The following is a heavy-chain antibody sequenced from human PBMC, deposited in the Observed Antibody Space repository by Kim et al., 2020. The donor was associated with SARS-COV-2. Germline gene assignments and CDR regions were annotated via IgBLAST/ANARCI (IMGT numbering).Heavy chain of an antibody. CDR1: GFTFSSYG. D-gene: IGHD3-9*01. CDR3: AREGGDVDWLTTPPASDY. Sequence: GGSLRLSCAASGFTFSSYGMHWVRQAPGKGLEWVAVISYDGSNKYYADSVKGRFTISRDNSKNTLYLQMNSLRAEDTAVYYCAREGGDVDWLTTPPASDYWGHGTLVTVSS. CDR2: ISYDGSNK. V-gene: IGHV3-33*05. J-gene: IGHJ4*01.